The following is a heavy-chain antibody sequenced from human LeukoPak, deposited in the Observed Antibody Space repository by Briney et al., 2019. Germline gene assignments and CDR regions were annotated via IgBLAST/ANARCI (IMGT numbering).Heavy chain of an antibody. CDR2: IRSKAYGGTT. J-gene: IGHJ3*02. D-gene: IGHD1-26*01. Sequence: TGGSLRLSCTASGFTFGDYAMSWFRQAPGKGLEWVGFIRSKAYGGTTEYAASVKGRFTISRDDSKSIAYLQMNSLKTEDTAVYYCTRDGIDQVYDIWGQGTMVTVSS. CDR1: GFTFGDYA. CDR3: TRDGIDQVYDI. V-gene: IGHV3-49*03.